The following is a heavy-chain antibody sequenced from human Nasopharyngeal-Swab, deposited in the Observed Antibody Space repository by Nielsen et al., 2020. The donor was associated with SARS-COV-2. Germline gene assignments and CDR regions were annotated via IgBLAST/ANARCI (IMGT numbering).Heavy chain of an antibody. D-gene: IGHD1-26*01. CDR3: ARESYSWSWYGPDY. V-gene: IGHV3-74*03. CDR1: GFTFTDYW. CDR2: IDNDGSST. J-gene: IGHJ4*02. Sequence: GGSLRLSCTLSGFTFTDYWMHCLRQSPGKGPVWLSRIDNDGSSTTYADSVRGRFTISRDNARNTLFLQLHSLRAEDTAVYYCARESYSWSWYGPDYWGQGTQVTVSS.